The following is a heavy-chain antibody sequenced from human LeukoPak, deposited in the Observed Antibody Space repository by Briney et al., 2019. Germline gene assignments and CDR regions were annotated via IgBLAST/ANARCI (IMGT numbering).Heavy chain of an antibody. CDR3: ARDGDGYTDYYGMDV. D-gene: IGHD5-24*01. V-gene: IGHV4-59*01. CDR2: IYYSGST. CDR1: GGSISSYY. Sequence: KSSETLSLTCTVSGGSISSYYWSWIRQPPGKGLEWVGYIYYSGSTNYNPSLKSRVTISVATSKNQFSLKLSSVTAADTAVYYCARDGDGYTDYYGMDVWGQGTTVTVSS. J-gene: IGHJ6*02.